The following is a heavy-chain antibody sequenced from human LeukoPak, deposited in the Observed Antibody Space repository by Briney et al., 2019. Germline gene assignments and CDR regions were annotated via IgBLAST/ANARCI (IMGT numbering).Heavy chain of an antibody. Sequence: PGGSLRLSCEASGFTFSSYWMSWVRQAPGKGLEWVANINQDGSQNDYVDSVKGRFTISRDNAKNSLFLQMNGLRAEDTALYYCARLGISGSYCWDLWGQGTQVTISS. V-gene: IGHV3-7*01. CDR2: INQDGSQN. CDR3: ARLGISGSYCWDL. J-gene: IGHJ5*02. CDR1: GFTFSSYW. D-gene: IGHD1-26*01.